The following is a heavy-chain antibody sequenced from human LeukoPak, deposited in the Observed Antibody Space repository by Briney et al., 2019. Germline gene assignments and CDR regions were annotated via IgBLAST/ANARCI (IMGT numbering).Heavy chain of an antibody. CDR1: GGTFSSYA. CDR2: INPNSGGT. CDR3: ARESSGDYVYYYYYMDV. V-gene: IGHV1-2*02. Sequence: ASVKVSCKASGGTFSSYAISWVRQAPGQGLEWMGWINPNSGGTNYAQKFQGRVTMTRDTSISTAYMELSRLRSDDTAVYYCARESSGDYVYYYYYMDVWGKGTTVTVSS. J-gene: IGHJ6*03. D-gene: IGHD4-17*01.